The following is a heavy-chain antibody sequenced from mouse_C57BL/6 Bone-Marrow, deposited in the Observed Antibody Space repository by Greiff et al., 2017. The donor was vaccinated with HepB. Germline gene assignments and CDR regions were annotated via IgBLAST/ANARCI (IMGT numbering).Heavy chain of an antibody. V-gene: IGHV1-81*01. J-gene: IGHJ1*03. CDR3: TREGPRYYGRWYCDV. CDR1: GYTFTSYG. D-gene: IGHD1-1*01. CDR2: IYPRSGNT. Sequence: QLQQSGAELARPGASVKLSCNASGYTFTSYGISWVKQRTGQGLEWIGEIYPRSGNTYYNEKFKGKATLTADKSYSTAYVELRSLTSEDSAVYFCTREGPRYYGRWYCDVWRTGTTVTVSS.